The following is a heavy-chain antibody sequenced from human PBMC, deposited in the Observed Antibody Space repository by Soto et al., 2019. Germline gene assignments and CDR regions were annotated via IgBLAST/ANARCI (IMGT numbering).Heavy chain of an antibody. J-gene: IGHJ5*02. CDR1: GFTFSSYP. Sequence: QVQLVESGGGVVQPGRSLRLSCAASGFTFSSYPMHWVRQAPGRGLEWVAFISYDGSNKYYADSVKGRFTISRANSKNTLYLQMNSLRADDTAVYYCARATHSYTRAFDPWGQGTLVTVSS. CDR3: ARATHSYTRAFDP. CDR2: ISYDGSNK. D-gene: IGHD5-18*01. V-gene: IGHV3-30-3*01.